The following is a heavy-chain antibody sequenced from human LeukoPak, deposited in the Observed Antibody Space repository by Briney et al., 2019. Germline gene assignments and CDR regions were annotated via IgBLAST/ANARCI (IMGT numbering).Heavy chain of an antibody. CDR2: ISYDGSNK. J-gene: IGHJ4*02. D-gene: IGHD6-13*01. CDR1: GFTFSSYA. CDR3: ARVLKVYGSSWYFDY. V-gene: IGHV3-30-3*01. Sequence: PGGSLRLSCAASGFTFSSYAMHWVRQAPGKGLEWVAVISYDGSNKYYADSVKGRFTISRDNSKNTLYLQMNSLRAEDTAVYYCARVLKVYGSSWYFDYWGQGTLVTVSS.